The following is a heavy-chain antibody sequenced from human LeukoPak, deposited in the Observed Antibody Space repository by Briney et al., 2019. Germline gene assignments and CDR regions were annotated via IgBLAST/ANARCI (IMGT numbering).Heavy chain of an antibody. CDR3: AKDGDFWSGYVTPYYFDY. CDR1: EFTVSNNY. Sequence: PGGSLRLSCAASEFTVSNNYMSWVRQAPGKGLEWVSIIYSGGSTYYSDSVKGRFTISRDNAKNSLYLQMNSLRAEDTALYYCAKDGDFWSGYVTPYYFDYWGQGTLVTVSS. J-gene: IGHJ4*02. D-gene: IGHD3-3*01. V-gene: IGHV3-53*05. CDR2: IYSGGST.